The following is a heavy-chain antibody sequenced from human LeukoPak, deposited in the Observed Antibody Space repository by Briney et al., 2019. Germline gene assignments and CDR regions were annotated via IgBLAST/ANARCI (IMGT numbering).Heavy chain of an antibody. V-gene: IGHV4-61*02. CDR1: GGSINSGNYY. D-gene: IGHD3-10*01. CDR3: ARSYGWFDP. CDR2: IYTSGST. J-gene: IGHJ5*02. Sequence: SETLSLTCTVSGGSINSGNYYWSWIRHPAGKGLEWIGRIYTSGSTNYNPSLKSRVTISVDTSKNQFSLKLSSVTAADTAVYYCARSYGWFDPWGQGTLVTVSS.